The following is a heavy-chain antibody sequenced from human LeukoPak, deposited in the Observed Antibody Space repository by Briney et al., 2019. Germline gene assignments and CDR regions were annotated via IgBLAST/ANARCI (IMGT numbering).Heavy chain of an antibody. J-gene: IGHJ3*02. V-gene: IGHV3-64D*06. CDR2: IRGNWGST. CDR3: VKVWDTTVTLDAFDI. Sequence: GGSLRLSCSASGCTFSSYAMHWVRQAPGKGLEYVSSIRGNWGSTYYAASVKGRFTISRDNSKNTLYLQMISLRPEDTAVYYCVKVWDTTVTLDAFDIWGQGTMVTVSS. CDR1: GCTFSSYA. D-gene: IGHD4-17*01.